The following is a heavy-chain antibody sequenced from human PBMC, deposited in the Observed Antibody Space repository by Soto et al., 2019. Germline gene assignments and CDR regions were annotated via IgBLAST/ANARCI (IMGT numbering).Heavy chain of an antibody. D-gene: IGHD7-27*01. CDR2: ISAYNSNT. V-gene: IGHV1-18*01. CDR1: GYTFTDFG. J-gene: IGHJ4*02. Sequence: QGQLVQSGAEVKKPGASVKVSCKASGYTFTDFGISWVRQAPGQGLEWMGWISAYNSNTNYAQKVQGRVTMTTDTSTSTAYMELRNLTSGDTAVYYCARGSGNLGNWAYFFDYWGQGTLVTVSS. CDR3: ARGSGNLGNWAYFFDY.